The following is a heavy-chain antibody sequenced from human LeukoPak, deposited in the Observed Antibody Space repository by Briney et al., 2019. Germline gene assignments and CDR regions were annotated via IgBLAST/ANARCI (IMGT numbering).Heavy chain of an antibody. CDR1: GFTFSSYS. V-gene: IGHV3-21*01. CDR2: ISSSSSYI. D-gene: IGHD5-12*01. J-gene: IGHJ6*03. CDR3: ARKGGGRGYSGYDYFYYYYYMDV. Sequence: GGSLRLSCAASGFTFSSYSMNWVRQAPGKGLEWVSSISSSSSYIYYADSVKGRFTISRDNAKNSLYLQMNSLRAEDTAVYYCARKGGGRGYSGYDYFYYYYYMDVWGKGTTVTVSS.